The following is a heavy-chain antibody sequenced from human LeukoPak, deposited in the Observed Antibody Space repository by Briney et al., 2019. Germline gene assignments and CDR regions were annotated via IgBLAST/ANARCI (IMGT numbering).Heavy chain of an antibody. D-gene: IGHD6-19*01. CDR1: RGSICSGGYY. J-gene: IGHJ4*02. CDR2: IYYSGST. Sequence: SETLSLTCTVSRGSICSGGYYWSWIRQHPGKGLEWIGYIYYSGSTYYNPSLKSRVTMSVDTSKNQFSLKLSSVTAADTAVYYCARGQGYSSGWYNFDYWGQGTLVTVSS. CDR3: ARGQGYSSGWYNFDY. V-gene: IGHV4-31*03.